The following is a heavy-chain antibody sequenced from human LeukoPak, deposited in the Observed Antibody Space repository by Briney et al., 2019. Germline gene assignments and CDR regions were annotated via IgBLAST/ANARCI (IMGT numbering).Heavy chain of an antibody. Sequence: SETLSLTCTVSGGTVSGYYWSWIRQLPWKGLEWIGYIYYTGSTNYNPSLKSRVTMSVDTSKNRFSLKLSSVPAADTAVYYCARYLRHCTSASCYHFDYWGQGALVTVSS. J-gene: IGHJ4*02. CDR1: GGTVSGYY. CDR2: IYYTGST. V-gene: IGHV4-59*02. CDR3: ARYLRHCTSASCYHFDY. D-gene: IGHD2-2*01.